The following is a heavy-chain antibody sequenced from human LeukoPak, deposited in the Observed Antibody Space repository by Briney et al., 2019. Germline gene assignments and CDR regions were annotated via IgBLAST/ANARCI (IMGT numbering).Heavy chain of an antibody. CDR1: SSNNWW. CDR3: ARQASGGRGNDY. CDR2: IYPGDSDT. Sequence: SSNNWWWSWVRQPPGKGLEWMGIIYPGDSDTRYSPSFQGQVTISADKSFSTAYLQWSSLKASDTAMYYCARQASGGRGNDYWGQGTLVTVSS. V-gene: IGHV5-51*01. J-gene: IGHJ4*02. D-gene: IGHD2-15*01.